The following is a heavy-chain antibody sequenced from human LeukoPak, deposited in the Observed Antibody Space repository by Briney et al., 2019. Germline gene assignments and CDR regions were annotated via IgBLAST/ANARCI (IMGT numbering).Heavy chain of an antibody. V-gene: IGHV3-23*01. Sequence: GGSLRLSCAASGLTFSNYAMSWVRQAPGKGLEWVSGISDSGGSTYYADSVKGRFIISRDNSKNTLYLQMNSLRAEDTAVYYCAKSVRVLDYWGQGTLVTVSS. J-gene: IGHJ4*02. CDR2: ISDSGGST. CDR3: AKSVRVLDY. D-gene: IGHD1-1*01. CDR1: GLTFSNYA.